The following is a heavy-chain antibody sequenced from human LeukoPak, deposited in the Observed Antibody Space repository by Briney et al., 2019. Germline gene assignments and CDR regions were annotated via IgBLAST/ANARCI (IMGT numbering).Heavy chain of an antibody. V-gene: IGHV4-39*07. CDR1: GGSISSSSYY. D-gene: IGHD2/OR15-2a*01. Sequence: PSETLSLACTVSGGSISSSSYYWGWIRQPPGKGLEWIGTIYYSGSTYYNPSLKSRVTISVDTSKNQFSLKLSSVTAADTAVYYCARGTSFHNIWGQGTMVTVSS. CDR3: ARGTSFHNI. J-gene: IGHJ3*02. CDR2: IYYSGST.